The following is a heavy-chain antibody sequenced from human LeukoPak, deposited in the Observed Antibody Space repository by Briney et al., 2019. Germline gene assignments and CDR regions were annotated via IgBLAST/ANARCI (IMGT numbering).Heavy chain of an antibody. V-gene: IGHV3-74*03. D-gene: IGHD1-26*01. CDR3: ARGLVGATGPDAFDI. J-gene: IGHJ3*02. CDR1: GFTFSTYA. CDR2: IMSDGSDI. Sequence: RSGGSLRLSCAASGFTFSTYAMHWVRQTPEKGLVWVSRIMSDGSDITYADSVKGRFTVSRDNAKNTLYLEMNSLRAEDTAVYYCARGLVGATGPDAFDIWGQGTMATVSS.